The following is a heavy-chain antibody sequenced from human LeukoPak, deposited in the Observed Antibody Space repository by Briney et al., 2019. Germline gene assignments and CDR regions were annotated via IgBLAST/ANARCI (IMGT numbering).Heavy chain of an antibody. CDR1: GASISSYY. CDR3: ARDKALRNWYFDL. CDR2: ILNTGSA. J-gene: IGHJ2*01. Sequence: SETLSLTCTVSGASISSYYWGLIRQPPGKGLEWIGYILNTGSANYNPSLKSRVTISIDTSKNQFSLKLTSVTAADTAVYYCARDKALRNWYFDLWGRGTLATVSS. V-gene: IGHV4-59*01.